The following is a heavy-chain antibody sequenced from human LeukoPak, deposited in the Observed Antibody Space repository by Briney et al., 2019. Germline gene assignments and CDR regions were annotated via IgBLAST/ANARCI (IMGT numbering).Heavy chain of an antibody. V-gene: IGHV1-2*02. Sequence: ASVKVSCKASGYTFTGYYIHWVRQAPGQGLEWMGWINPNSGGTNYAQKFQGRVTMTRDTSISTAYMELSRLTSDDTAVYYCARDLYYYASGRYARPYYFDYWGQGTLVTVSS. CDR1: GYTFTGYY. J-gene: IGHJ4*02. CDR2: INPNSGGT. CDR3: ARDLYYYASGRYARPYYFDY. D-gene: IGHD3-10*01.